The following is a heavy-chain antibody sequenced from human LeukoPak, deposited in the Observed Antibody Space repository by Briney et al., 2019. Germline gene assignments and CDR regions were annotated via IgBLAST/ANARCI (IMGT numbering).Heavy chain of an antibody. Sequence: SETLSLTCTVSGGSISSYYWSWIRQPAGKGLEWIGRIYTSGSTNYNPSLKSRVTMSVDTSKNQFSLKRSSVTAADTAVYYCASGPGYCSGGSCRPNYYYYYMDVWGKGTTVTISS. J-gene: IGHJ6*03. D-gene: IGHD2-15*01. CDR1: GGSISSYY. V-gene: IGHV4-4*07. CDR2: IYTSGST. CDR3: ASGPGYCSGGSCRPNYYYYYMDV.